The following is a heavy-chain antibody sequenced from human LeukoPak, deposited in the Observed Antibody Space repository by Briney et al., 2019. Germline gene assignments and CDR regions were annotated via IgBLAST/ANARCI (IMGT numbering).Heavy chain of an antibody. J-gene: IGHJ4*02. V-gene: IGHV1-18*01. CDR2: IGTYTGNT. CDR1: GYTFTNYG. CDR3: ARDQLTSGWYSFDY. Sequence: ASVKVSCKASGYTFTNYGVSWVRQAPGQGLEWMGWIGTYTGNTNYVKKFQGRVTMTRDTSTSTAYMELKSLRSDDTAVYYCARDQLTSGWYSFDYWGQGTLVTVSS. D-gene: IGHD6-19*01.